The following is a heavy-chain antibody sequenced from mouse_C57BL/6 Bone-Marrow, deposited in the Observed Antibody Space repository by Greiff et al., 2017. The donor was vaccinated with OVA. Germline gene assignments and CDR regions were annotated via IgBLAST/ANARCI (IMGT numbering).Heavy chain of an antibody. J-gene: IGHJ1*03. CDR1: GYTFTSYT. Sequence: QVQLQQSGAELARPGASVKMSCKASGYTFTSYTMHWVKQRPGQGLEWIGYINPSSGYTNYNQKFKDKATLTADKSSSTACMQLSSLTSEDSAVYYCARYHYDYDGWYFDVGGTGTTVTVSS. D-gene: IGHD2-4*01. CDR3: ARYHYDYDGWYFDV. CDR2: INPSSGYT. V-gene: IGHV1-4*01.